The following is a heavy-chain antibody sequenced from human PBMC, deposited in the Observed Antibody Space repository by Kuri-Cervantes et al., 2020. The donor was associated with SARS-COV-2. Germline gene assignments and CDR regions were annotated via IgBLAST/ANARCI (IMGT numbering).Heavy chain of an antibody. J-gene: IGHJ4*02. CDR3: AKANTGIAAAGPLFDY. V-gene: IGHV3-43D*03. Sequence: GESLKISCTASGFTFDDYAMHWVRQAPGKGLEWVSLISWDGGSTYYADSVKGRFTISRDNSKNSLYLQMNSLRAEDTALYYCAKANTGIAAAGPLFDYWGQGILVTVSS. CDR2: ISWDGGST. D-gene: IGHD6-13*01. CDR1: GFTFDDYA.